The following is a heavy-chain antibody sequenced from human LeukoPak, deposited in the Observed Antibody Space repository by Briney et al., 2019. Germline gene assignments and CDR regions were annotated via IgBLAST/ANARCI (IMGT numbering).Heavy chain of an antibody. CDR3: AREGYYGSGSYKHAFDI. CDR2: IYHSGST. D-gene: IGHD3-10*01. V-gene: IGHV4-4*02. CDR1: GGSISSSNW. J-gene: IGHJ3*02. Sequence: PSGTLSLTCAVSGGSISSSNWWSWVRQPPGKGLEWIGEIYHSGSTNYNPSLKSRVTISVDKSKNQFPLKLSSVTAADTAVYYCAREGYYGSGSYKHAFDIWGQGTMVTVSS.